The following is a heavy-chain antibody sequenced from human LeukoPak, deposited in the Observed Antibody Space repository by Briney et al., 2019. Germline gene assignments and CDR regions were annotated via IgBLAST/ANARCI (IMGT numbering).Heavy chain of an antibody. CDR2: MNPNSGNT. D-gene: IGHD3-16*01. J-gene: IGHJ6*03. CDR1: GYTFTSYD. CDR3: ARAGVVTPSHYYMDV. V-gene: IGHV1-8*03. Sequence: ASVKVSCKASGYTFTSYDINWVRQATGQGLEWMGWMNPNSGNTGYAQKFQGRVTITRNTSISTAYMELSSLRSEDTAVYYCARAGVVTPSHYYMDVWDKGTTVTVSS.